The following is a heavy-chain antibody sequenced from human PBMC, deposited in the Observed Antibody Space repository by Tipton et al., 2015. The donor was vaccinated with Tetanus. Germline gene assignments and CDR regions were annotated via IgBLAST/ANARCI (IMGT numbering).Heavy chain of an antibody. CDR2: IYYSGST. J-gene: IGHJ1*01. D-gene: IGHD3-22*01. Sequence: TLSLTCTVSGSSITSTTHYWGWIRQAPGKGLERIGIIYYSGSTYYNASLRSRVTISVDTSKNQFSLQLRSVTAADTAVYYCARQDTLNYYYVGYFHDWGQGTLVTVSS. V-gene: IGHV4-39*01. CDR1: GSSITSTTHY. CDR3: ARQDTLNYYYVGYFHD.